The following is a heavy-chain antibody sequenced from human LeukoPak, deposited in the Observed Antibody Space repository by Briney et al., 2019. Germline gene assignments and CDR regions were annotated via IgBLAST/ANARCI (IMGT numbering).Heavy chain of an antibody. Sequence: PTETLVLIYTSKSGSISSYYWSWIRQPPGKGLEWIGYIYYSGSTNYNPSLKSLVTISVDTSKNQFSLKLSSVTAADTAVYYCARTYYDFWSGPNWFDPWGQGTLVTVSS. CDR3: ARTYYDFWSGPNWFDP. CDR2: IYYSGST. J-gene: IGHJ5*02. V-gene: IGHV4-59*01. CDR1: SGSISSYY. D-gene: IGHD3-3*01.